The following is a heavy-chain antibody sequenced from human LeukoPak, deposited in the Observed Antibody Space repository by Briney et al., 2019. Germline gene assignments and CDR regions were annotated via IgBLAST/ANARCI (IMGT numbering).Heavy chain of an antibody. V-gene: IGHV3-48*04. CDR2: VSSSSSTI. Sequence: GGSLRLSCAASGFTFSSYSMNWVRQAPGKGLEWVSYVSSSSSTIYYADSVKGRFTISRDNAKNSLYLQMNSLRAEDTAVYYCARMPLKGYCTNGVCQGDYWGQGTLVTVSS. D-gene: IGHD2-8*01. J-gene: IGHJ4*02. CDR1: GFTFSSYS. CDR3: ARMPLKGYCTNGVCQGDY.